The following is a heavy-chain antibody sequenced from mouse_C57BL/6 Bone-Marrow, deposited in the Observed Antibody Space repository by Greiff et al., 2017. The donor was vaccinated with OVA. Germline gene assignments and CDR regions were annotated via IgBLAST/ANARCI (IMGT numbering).Heavy chain of an antibody. CDR1: GFTFNTYA. Sequence: EVQGVESGGGLVQPKGSLKLSCAASGFTFNTYAMHWVRQAPGKGLEWVARIRSKSSNYATYYADSVKDRFTISRDDSQSMLYLQTNNLKTEDTAMYYCVRDRGRRYAMDYWGQGTSVTVSS. V-gene: IGHV10-3*01. J-gene: IGHJ4*01. CDR3: VRDRGRRYAMDY. D-gene: IGHD2-12*01. CDR2: IRSKSSNYAT.